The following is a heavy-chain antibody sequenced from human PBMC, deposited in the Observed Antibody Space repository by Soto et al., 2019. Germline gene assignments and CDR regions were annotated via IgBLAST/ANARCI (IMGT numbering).Heavy chain of an antibody. Sequence: HPGGSLRLSCAASGFSFSAYWMSWVRQAPGKGLEWVGNINEDGSEKNYVDSVKGRFTISRDNAKNSLYLQMNSLRAEDTAVYYCTKGGHIDYCGQGTLVTVSS. J-gene: IGHJ4*02. CDR2: INEDGSEK. V-gene: IGHV3-7*03. CDR1: GFSFSAYW. CDR3: TKGGHIDY. D-gene: IGHD3-16*01.